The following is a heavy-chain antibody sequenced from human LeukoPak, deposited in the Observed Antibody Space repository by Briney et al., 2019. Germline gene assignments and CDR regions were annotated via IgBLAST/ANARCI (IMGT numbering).Heavy chain of an antibody. Sequence: GGSLRLSCAASGFTVSSNYMSWVRQAPGKGLEWVSVIYSGGSTYYADSVKGRFTISRDNFKNTLYLQMNSLRAEDTAVYYCARGAAAGYYYYYGMDVWGQGTTVTVSS. D-gene: IGHD6-13*01. CDR2: IYSGGST. CDR1: GFTVSSNY. CDR3: ARGAAAGYYYYYGMDV. V-gene: IGHV3-53*01. J-gene: IGHJ6*02.